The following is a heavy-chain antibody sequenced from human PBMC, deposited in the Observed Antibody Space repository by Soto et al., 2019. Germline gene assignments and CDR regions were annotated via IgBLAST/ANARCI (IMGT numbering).Heavy chain of an antibody. Sequence: GGSLRLSCAASGFTFSSYGMHWVRQAPGKGLEWVAVIWYDGSNKYYADSVKGRFTISRDNSKNTLYLQMNSLRAEDTAVYYCAREHSTAAAGFSYFDYWGQGTLVTVSS. V-gene: IGHV3-33*01. CDR1: GFTFSSYG. J-gene: IGHJ4*02. CDR3: AREHSTAAAGFSYFDY. CDR2: IWYDGSNK. D-gene: IGHD6-13*01.